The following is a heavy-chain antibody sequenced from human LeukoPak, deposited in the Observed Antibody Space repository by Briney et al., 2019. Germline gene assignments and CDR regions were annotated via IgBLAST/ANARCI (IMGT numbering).Heavy chain of an antibody. Sequence: GRSLRLSCAASGFTFSDYYMSWIRQAPGKGLEWVSYISSSSSYTNYADSVKGRFTISRDNAKNSLYLQMNSLRAEDTAVYYCARDFFYGDYAGYWGQGTLVTVSS. CDR2: ISSSSSYT. V-gene: IGHV3-11*06. J-gene: IGHJ4*02. CDR1: GFTFSDYY. D-gene: IGHD4-17*01. CDR3: ARDFFYGDYAGY.